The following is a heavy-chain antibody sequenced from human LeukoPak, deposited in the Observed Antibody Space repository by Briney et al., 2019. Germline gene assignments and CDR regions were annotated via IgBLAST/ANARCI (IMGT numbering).Heavy chain of an antibody. D-gene: IGHD3-10*01. Sequence: SETLSLTCTVSGGSISSSSYYWGWIRQPPGKGLEWIGSIYYSGSTYYNPSLKSRVTISVDTSKNQFSLKVTSVTAAGTAVYYCARRRWFREPKDWYFDLWGRGTLVTVSS. CDR3: ARRRWFREPKDWYFDL. J-gene: IGHJ2*01. V-gene: IGHV4-39*01. CDR2: IYYSGST. CDR1: GGSISSSSYY.